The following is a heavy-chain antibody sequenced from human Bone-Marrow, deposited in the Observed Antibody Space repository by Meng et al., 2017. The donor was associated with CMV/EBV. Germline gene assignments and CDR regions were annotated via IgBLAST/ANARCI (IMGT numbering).Heavy chain of an antibody. CDR1: GYTFISYY. CDR2: INPTSGST. D-gene: IGHD4/OR15-4a*01. Sequence: ASVKVSCKASGYTFISYYMYWVRQAPGQGLEWTGIINPTSGSTTYAQKFRGRITMTRDTSTSTAYMELRSLRSDDTAVYYCARTSPNGPFDYWGQGTLVTVSS. CDR3: ARTSPNGPFDY. V-gene: IGHV1-46*01. J-gene: IGHJ4*02.